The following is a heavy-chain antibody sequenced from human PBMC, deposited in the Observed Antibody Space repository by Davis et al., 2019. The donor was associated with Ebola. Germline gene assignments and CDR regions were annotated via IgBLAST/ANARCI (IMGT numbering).Heavy chain of an antibody. V-gene: IGHV3-33*03. CDR2: TWFDGSPT. D-gene: IGHD1-1*01. Sequence: GESLKISCAASGFTFINSGMHWVRQAPGKGLEWLAVTWFDGSPTYYADSVRGRFAVSRDNSMTTLYLQMNNLRVEDTAVYYCAKDRRQLVGIDHWGQGTLVTVPS. J-gene: IGHJ4*02. CDR1: GFTFINSG. CDR3: AKDRRQLVGIDH.